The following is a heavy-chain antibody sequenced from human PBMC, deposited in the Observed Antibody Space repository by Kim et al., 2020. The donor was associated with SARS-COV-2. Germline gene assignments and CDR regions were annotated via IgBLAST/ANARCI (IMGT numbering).Heavy chain of an antibody. CDR1: GFTFSSYG. CDR2: ISYDGSNK. CDR3: ARGTSSWYFYYYGMDV. Sequence: GGSLRLSCAASGFTFSSYGMHWVRQAPGKGLEWVAVISYDGSNKYYADSVKGRFTISRDNSKNTLYLQMNSLRAEDTAVYYCARGTSSWYFYYYGMDVWGQGTTVTVSS. V-gene: IGHV3-33*05. J-gene: IGHJ6*02. D-gene: IGHD6-13*01.